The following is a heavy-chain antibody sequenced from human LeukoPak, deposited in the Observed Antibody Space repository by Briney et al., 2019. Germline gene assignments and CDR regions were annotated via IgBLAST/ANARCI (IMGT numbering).Heavy chain of an antibody. CDR2: ISLIGGST. D-gene: IGHD2-15*01. J-gene: IGHJ4*02. CDR3: AKVHPLLPY. V-gene: IGHV3-23*01. Sequence: GGPLRLSCAASGLTFTNYAMSWVRQAPGKGPEWVSSISLIGGSTYYADSVKGRFTISRDNSKNTLYLQMNSLRAEDTAIYYCAKVHPLLPYWGQGTLVTVSS. CDR1: GLTFTNYA.